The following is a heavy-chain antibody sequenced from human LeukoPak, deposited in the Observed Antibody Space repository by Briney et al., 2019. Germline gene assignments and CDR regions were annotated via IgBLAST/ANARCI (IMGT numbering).Heavy chain of an antibody. Sequence: PGGSLRLSCAASGFTFSRDYIHWVRQAPGKGLEYVSAISSNGGKTHDTNSVKGRFTISRDNSKNTVYLQMGSLSTEDTAVYYCARLKGVDSSRRYFDYWGQGTLVTVSS. D-gene: IGHD3-22*01. CDR3: ARLKGVDSSRRYFDY. J-gene: IGHJ4*02. CDR2: ISSNGGKT. V-gene: IGHV3-64*01. CDR1: GFTFSRDY.